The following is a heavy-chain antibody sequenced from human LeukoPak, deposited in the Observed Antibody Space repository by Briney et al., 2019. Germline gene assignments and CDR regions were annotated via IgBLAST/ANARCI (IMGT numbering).Heavy chain of an antibody. CDR3: ARVSLRPKRRYYYMDV. CDR1: GGSFSGYY. CDR2: INHSGST. D-gene: IGHD2/OR15-2a*01. J-gene: IGHJ6*03. V-gene: IGHV4-34*01. Sequence: SETLSLTCAVYGGSFSGYYWSWIRQPPGKGLEWIGEINHSGSTNYNPSLKSRVTISVDTSKNQFSLKLSSVTAADTAVYYCARVSLRPKRRYYYMDVWGKGTTVTVSS.